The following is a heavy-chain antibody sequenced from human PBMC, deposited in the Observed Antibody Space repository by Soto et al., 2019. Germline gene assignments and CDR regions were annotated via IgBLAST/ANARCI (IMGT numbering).Heavy chain of an antibody. Sequence: ASVKVSCKASGYTFTSYAMHWVRQAPGQRLEWMGWINAGNGNTKYSQKFQGRVTITRDTSASTAYMELSSLRSEDTAVYYCARISSSWAAYYNGMDVWGQGTTVTVSS. CDR3: ARISSSWAAYYNGMDV. V-gene: IGHV1-3*01. CDR2: INAGNGNT. D-gene: IGHD6-13*01. J-gene: IGHJ6*02. CDR1: GYTFTSYA.